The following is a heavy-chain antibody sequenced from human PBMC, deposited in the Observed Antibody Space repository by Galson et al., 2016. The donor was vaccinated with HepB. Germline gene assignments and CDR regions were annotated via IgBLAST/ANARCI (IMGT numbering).Heavy chain of an antibody. CDR1: GFTFDDYP. Sequence: SLRLSCAASGFTFDDYPTHWPRQAPWKGLEWVSGISWNGGGIGYAASVKGRFAISRDNAKNSLYLQMNSLRAEDTALYYCGKDIKPIFYGSGSSGFSLVDHWGQGTLVTVSS. J-gene: IGHJ4*02. CDR2: ISWNGGGI. D-gene: IGHD3-10*01. CDR3: GKDIKPIFYGSGSSGFSLVDH. V-gene: IGHV3-9*01.